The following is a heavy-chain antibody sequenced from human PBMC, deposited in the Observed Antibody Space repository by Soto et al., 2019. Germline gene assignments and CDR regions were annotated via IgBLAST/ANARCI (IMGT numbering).Heavy chain of an antibody. Sequence: QVHLVQSGVEVKTPGASVKVSCQASGYTFFTYDISWVRQAPGQGLEWMGWISTYSGDTKYAQKFQGRVTITKDTSTTTAYLELRSLTSDDTAVYYCARHHGPTTSENWFDPWGQGTLVTVSS. CDR3: ARHHGPTTSENWFDP. D-gene: IGHD5-12*01. CDR1: GYTFFTYD. V-gene: IGHV1-18*01. CDR2: ISTYSGDT. J-gene: IGHJ5*02.